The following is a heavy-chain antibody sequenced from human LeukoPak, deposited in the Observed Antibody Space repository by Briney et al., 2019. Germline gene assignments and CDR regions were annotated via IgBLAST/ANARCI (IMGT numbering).Heavy chain of an antibody. V-gene: IGHV3-43*02. D-gene: IGHD3-10*01. CDR2: ISGGGGT. Sequence: GGSLRLSCAASGFTFDDYAMHWVRQAPGKGLEWVSLISGGGGTYYADSVKGRFTISRDNGKNSLYLQMNSLRAEDTALYYCAKDPGKYYYGSAYHDNRLDYWGQGTLVTVSS. CDR1: GFTFDDYA. CDR3: AKDPGKYYYGSAYHDNRLDY. J-gene: IGHJ4*02.